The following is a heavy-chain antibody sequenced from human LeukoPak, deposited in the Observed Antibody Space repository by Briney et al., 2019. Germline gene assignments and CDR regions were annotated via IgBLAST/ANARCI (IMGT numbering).Heavy chain of an antibody. V-gene: IGHV1-18*01. J-gene: IGHJ6*02. CDR2: ISAYNGNT. CDR3: AREYYYVPPANYYYYGMDV. CDR1: GYTFTSYG. D-gene: IGHD3-10*02. Sequence: ASVEVFCKASGYTFTSYGISWVRQAPGQGLEWVGWISAYNGNTNYAQKLQGRVTMTTDTSTSTAYMELRSLRSDDTAVYYCAREYYYVPPANYYYYGMDVWGQGTTVTVSS.